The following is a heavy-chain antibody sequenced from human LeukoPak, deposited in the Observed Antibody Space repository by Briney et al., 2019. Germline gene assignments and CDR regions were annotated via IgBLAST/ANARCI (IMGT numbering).Heavy chain of an antibody. Sequence: ASVKVSCKASGYTFTSYAMNWVQQATGQGLEWMGWMNPKSGNTGCAQKLQGRVTMTRNNSISTAYMELSSLRSEDTAMYFCARGPSLHTNWVGGRWFDPWGQGTRVTVSS. CDR1: GYTFTSYA. J-gene: IGHJ5*02. CDR2: MNPKSGNT. CDR3: ARGPSLHTNWVGGRWFDP. V-gene: IGHV1-8*02. D-gene: IGHD1-1*01.